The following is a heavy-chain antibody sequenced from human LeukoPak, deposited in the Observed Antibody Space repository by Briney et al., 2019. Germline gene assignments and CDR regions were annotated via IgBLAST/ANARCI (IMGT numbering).Heavy chain of an antibody. D-gene: IGHD6-19*01. CDR1: GGSISSSSYY. CDR3: ERRSSSGWDDAFDI. CDR2: IYYSGST. V-gene: IGHV4-39*07. J-gene: IGHJ3*02. Sequence: SETLSLTCTVSGGSISSSSYYWGWIRQPPGKGLEWIGSIYYSGSTYYNPSLKSRVTISVDTSKNQFSLKLSSVTAADTAVYYCERRSSSGWDDAFDIWGQGTMVTVSS.